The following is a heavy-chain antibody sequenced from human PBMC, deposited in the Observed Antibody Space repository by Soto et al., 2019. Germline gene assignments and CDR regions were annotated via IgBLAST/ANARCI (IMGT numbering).Heavy chain of an antibody. CDR3: AKDLQGSSGIDY. CDR1: GFTFSDYG. D-gene: IGHD6-6*01. J-gene: IGHJ4*02. V-gene: IGHV3-30*18. Sequence: QVQLVESGGGVVQPGRSLRLSCAASGFTFSDYGIHWVRQAPGKGLEWVAVISYDGSNKYYADSVKGRFTISRDNSKNPLYLQMNSLRPEDTAVYYCAKDLQGSSGIDYWGRGTLVTVSS. CDR2: ISYDGSNK.